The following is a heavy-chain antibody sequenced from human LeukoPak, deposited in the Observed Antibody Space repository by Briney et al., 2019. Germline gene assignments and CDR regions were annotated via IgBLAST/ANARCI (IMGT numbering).Heavy chain of an antibody. V-gene: IGHV4-4*07. D-gene: IGHD2-15*01. CDR2: IYTSGST. CDR1: GGSISSYY. Sequence: SETLSLTCTVSGGSISSYYWSWIRQPAGKGLEWIGRIYTSGSTNYNPSLKSRVTMSVDTSKNQFSQKLSSVTAADTAVYYCARVVGSWDYYYYMDVWGKGTTVTVSS. J-gene: IGHJ6*03. CDR3: ARVVGSWDYYYYMDV.